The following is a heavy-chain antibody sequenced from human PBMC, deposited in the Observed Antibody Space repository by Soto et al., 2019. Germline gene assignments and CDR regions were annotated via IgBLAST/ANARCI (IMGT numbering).Heavy chain of an antibody. D-gene: IGHD1-26*01. CDR1: GGSISSSSYY. CDR2: IYYSGST. V-gene: IGHV4-39*01. J-gene: IGHJ4*02. CDR3: ARFCLIVGATPNYFDY. Sequence: QLQLQESGPGLVKPSETLSLTCTVSGGSISSSSYYWGWIRQPPGKGLEWIGSIYYSGSTYYNPSLKSRVTISVDTSKNQFSLKLSSVTAADTAVYYCARFCLIVGATPNYFDYWGQGTLVTVSS.